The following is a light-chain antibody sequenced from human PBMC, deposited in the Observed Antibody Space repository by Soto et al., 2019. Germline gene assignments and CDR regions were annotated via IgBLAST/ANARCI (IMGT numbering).Light chain of an antibody. CDR1: SSDVGGYNY. CDR2: DVS. V-gene: IGLV2-11*01. Sequence: QSALTQPRSVSGSPGQSVTISCTGTSSDVGGYNYVSWYQQHPGKAPKLMIYDVSKRPSGVPDRFSGSKSGNTASLTISGLQAEDEADYYCCSYADSYNLVFGGGTKLTVL. CDR3: CSYADSYNLV. J-gene: IGLJ2*01.